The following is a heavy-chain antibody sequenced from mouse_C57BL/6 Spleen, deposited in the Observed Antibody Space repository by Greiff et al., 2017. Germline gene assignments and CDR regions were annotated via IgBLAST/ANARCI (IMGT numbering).Heavy chain of an antibody. Sequence: VQLQQPGAELVKPGASVKMSCKASGYTFTSYWITWVKQRPGQGLEWIGDIYPGSGSTNYNEQFKSKATMTVDTSSSTAYMQLSSLTSENSAVYYCASSSCSCVSSYDWFAYWGQGTLVTVSA. CDR3: ASSSCSCVSSYDWFAY. CDR2: IYPGSGST. J-gene: IGHJ3*01. CDR1: GYTFTSYW. V-gene: IGHV1-55*01. D-gene: IGHD1-1*01.